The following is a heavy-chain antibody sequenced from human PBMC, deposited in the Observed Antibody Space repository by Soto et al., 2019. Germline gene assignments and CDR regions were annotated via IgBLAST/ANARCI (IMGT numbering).Heavy chain of an antibody. CDR2: TSYDGNNR. D-gene: IGHD2-8*01. Sequence: PGGSLRLSCVGSGFSFSSYALSWVRQAPGKGLEWVAATSYDGNNRYYADSVKGRFIISRDNSKNTLDLEMETPRAEDTAMYYCAGVYYGGNSVNNYWGQGTPVTVSS. CDR3: AGVYYGGNSVNNY. J-gene: IGHJ4*02. V-gene: IGHV3-30-3*01. CDR1: GFSFSSYA.